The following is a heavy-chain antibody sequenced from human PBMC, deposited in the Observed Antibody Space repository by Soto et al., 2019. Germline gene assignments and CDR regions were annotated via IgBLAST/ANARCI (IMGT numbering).Heavy chain of an antibody. CDR2: INPSGGST. V-gene: IGHV1-46*01. D-gene: IGHD5-12*01. J-gene: IGHJ6*02. Sequence: ASVKVSCKASGYTFTSYYMHWVRQAPGQGLEWMGIINPSGGSTSYAQKFQGRVTMTRDTSTSTVYMELSSLRSEDTAVYYCARDKDRLQLGGNYYYAMDVWGQGTTVTVSS. CDR3: ARDKDRLQLGGNYYYAMDV. CDR1: GYTFTSYY.